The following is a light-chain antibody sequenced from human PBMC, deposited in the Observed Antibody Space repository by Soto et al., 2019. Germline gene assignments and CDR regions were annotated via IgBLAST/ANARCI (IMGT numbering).Light chain of an antibody. CDR1: QSVSNTY. CDR2: GIS. CDR3: QQYSSLPHT. V-gene: IGKV3-20*01. Sequence: ESVLTQSPGPLSLPPGERATLSCRASQSVSNTYFAWYQQKPGQARRLLIYGISSRATGIPDRFSGSGSGTDFTLTISRLEPEDFVVDYGQQYSSLPHTFGQGTRLEVK. J-gene: IGKJ2*01.